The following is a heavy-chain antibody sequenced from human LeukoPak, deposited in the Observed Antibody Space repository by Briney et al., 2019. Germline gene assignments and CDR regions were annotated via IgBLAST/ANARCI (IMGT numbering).Heavy chain of an antibody. Sequence: PGGSLRLSCAASGFTFSSYERNWVRQAPGKGLEWVSYISSSGSTIYYADSVKGRFTISRDNAKNSLYLQMNSLRAEDTAVYYCARGERWLTIPGIDYWGQGTLVTVSS. J-gene: IGHJ4*02. CDR1: GFTFSSYE. D-gene: IGHD5-24*01. CDR3: ARGERWLTIPGIDY. CDR2: ISSSGSTI. V-gene: IGHV3-48*03.